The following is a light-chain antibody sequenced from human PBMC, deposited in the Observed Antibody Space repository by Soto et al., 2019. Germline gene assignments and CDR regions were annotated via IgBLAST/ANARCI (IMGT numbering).Light chain of an antibody. J-gene: IGKJ4*01. Sequence: EIVLTQSPGTLSLSPGERTTLSCRASQTVSSNYLAWYQQKPGQAPRLLIYSASTRATGIPDRFRGSGSGTDFTLTISRLEPEDFAVHYCQQYGTSPLTFGVGTKVDIK. CDR1: QTVSSNY. CDR3: QQYGTSPLT. V-gene: IGKV3-20*01. CDR2: SAS.